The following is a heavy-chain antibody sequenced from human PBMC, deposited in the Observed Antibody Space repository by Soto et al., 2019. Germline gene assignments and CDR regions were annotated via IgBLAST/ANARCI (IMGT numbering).Heavy chain of an antibody. CDR1: GFTFSSYA. CDR2: ISYDGSNK. Sequence: GGSLRLSCAASGFTFSSYAMHWVRQAPGKGLEWVAVISYDGSNKYYADSVKGRFTISRDSSKNTLYLQMNSLRAEDTAVYYCARDWGYDILTGGMDVWGQGTTVTVS. CDR3: ARDWGYDILTGGMDV. D-gene: IGHD3-9*01. J-gene: IGHJ6*02. V-gene: IGHV3-30-3*01.